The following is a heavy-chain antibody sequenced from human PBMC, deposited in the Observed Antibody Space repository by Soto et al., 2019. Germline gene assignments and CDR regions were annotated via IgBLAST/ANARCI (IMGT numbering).Heavy chain of an antibody. CDR1: GGSISSYY. CDR2: IYYSGST. Sequence: SETLSLTCTVSGGSISSYYWSWIRQPPGKGLEWIGYIYYSGSTNYNPSLKSRDTISVDTSKNQFTLKLSSVTAAYTAVYYCARVVRYFDWLFPSWFDPWGQGTLVTVS. CDR3: ARVVRYFDWLFPSWFDP. D-gene: IGHD3-9*01. V-gene: IGHV4-59*01. J-gene: IGHJ5*02.